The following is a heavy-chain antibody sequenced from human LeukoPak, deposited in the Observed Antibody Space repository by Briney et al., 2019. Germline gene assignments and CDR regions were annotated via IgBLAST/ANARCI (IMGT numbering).Heavy chain of an antibody. CDR3: ANGDSSAAFDI. Sequence: GGSLRLSCAASGFTFSSYGMHWVRQAPGKGLEWVAVISYDGSNKYYADSVKGRFTISRDNSKNTLYLQMNSPRAEDTAVYYCANGDSSAAFDIWGQGTMVTVSS. V-gene: IGHV3-30*18. CDR1: GFTFSSYG. D-gene: IGHD3-22*01. CDR2: ISYDGSNK. J-gene: IGHJ3*02.